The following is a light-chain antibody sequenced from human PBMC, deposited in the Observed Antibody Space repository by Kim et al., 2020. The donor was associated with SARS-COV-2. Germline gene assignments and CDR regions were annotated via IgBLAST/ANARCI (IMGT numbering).Light chain of an antibody. CDR1: QSVSGSY. CDR2: GAS. V-gene: IGKV3-20*01. Sequence: LSPGRRATLSCRASQSVSGSYLAWYQQKPGQAPSLLIYGASSRATGIPDRFSGSASGTDITLTISRLEPEDFAVYYCQQYGSSPRTFGHGTKLEI. CDR3: QQYGSSPRT. J-gene: IGKJ2*01.